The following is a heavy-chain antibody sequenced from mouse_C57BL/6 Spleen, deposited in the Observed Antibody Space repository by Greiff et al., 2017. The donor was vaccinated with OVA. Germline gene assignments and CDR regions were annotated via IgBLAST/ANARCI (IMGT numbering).Heavy chain of an antibody. CDR1: EYEFPSHD. J-gene: IGHJ4*01. V-gene: IGHV5-2*01. CDR2: INSDGGST. CDR3: ARQGDVGAMDY. Sequence: EVQLVESGGGLVQPGESLKLSCESNEYEFPSHDMSWVRKTPAKRLELVAAINSDGGSTYYPDTMESRFIISRDNTKKTLYLQMSRLRSEDTAMDYCARQGDVGAMDYWGQGTSVTVSS. D-gene: IGHD3-3*01.